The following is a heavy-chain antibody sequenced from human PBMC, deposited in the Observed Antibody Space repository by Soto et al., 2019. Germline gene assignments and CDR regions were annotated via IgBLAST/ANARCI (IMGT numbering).Heavy chain of an antibody. CDR1: GFTFSRYA. CDR2: ISNDGKNE. V-gene: IGHV3-30*04. D-gene: IGHD6-13*01. Sequence: GGSLRLSCAASGFTFSRYAMHWVRQTPGKGLEWVAVISNDGKNEYYGDPVKGRFTISRDNSKNTLYLQMNSLRAEDTAVYHCARGVYSSSWYLDYWGQGTLVTVSS. J-gene: IGHJ4*02. CDR3: ARGVYSSSWYLDY.